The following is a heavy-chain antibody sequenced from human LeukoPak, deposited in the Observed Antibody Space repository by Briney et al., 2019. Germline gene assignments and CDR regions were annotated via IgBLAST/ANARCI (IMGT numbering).Heavy chain of an antibody. CDR2: ISSGGSYI. CDR3: ARGFYASGSYFHH. Sequence: GGSLRLSCAASGFTFSNAWMSWVRQAPGKGLEWVSYISSGGSYIEYADSVKGRFTISRDNAKKSLYLQMNSLRAEDTAVYYCARGFYASGSYFHHWGQGTLVTVSS. D-gene: IGHD3-10*01. J-gene: IGHJ1*01. V-gene: IGHV3-11*06. CDR1: GFTFSNAW.